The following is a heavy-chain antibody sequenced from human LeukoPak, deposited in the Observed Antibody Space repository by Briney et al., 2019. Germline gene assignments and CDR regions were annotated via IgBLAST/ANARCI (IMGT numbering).Heavy chain of an antibody. CDR1: GDSVSSNSAA. J-gene: IGHJ3*02. CDR3: AGGTGSSDAFDI. Sequence: SQTLSLTCAISGDSVSSNSAAWNWIRQSPSRGLEWLGRTYYKSKWYNDYAVSVKSRIIINPDTSENQFSLQLNSVTPEDTAVYYCAGGTGSSDAFDIWGQGTMVTVSS. D-gene: IGHD1-26*01. V-gene: IGHV6-1*01. CDR2: TYYKSKWYN.